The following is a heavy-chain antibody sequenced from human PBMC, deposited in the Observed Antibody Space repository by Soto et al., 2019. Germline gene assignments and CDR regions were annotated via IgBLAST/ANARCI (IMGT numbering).Heavy chain of an antibody. D-gene: IGHD3-10*01. Sequence: QVQLVQSGAEVKKPGASVKVSCKASDYTFTSYGITWVRQAPGQGLEWMGWISAYNGNKKYAQKFQGTVTITTDTATSRGYRGRGVLRSDEPAVHCLAWVTYYYGSGSYDSSYYNGMDVWGQGTTVTVSS. J-gene: IGHJ6*02. CDR3: AWVTYYYGSGSYDSSYYNGMDV. V-gene: IGHV1-18*01. CDR1: DYTFTSYG. CDR2: ISAYNGNK.